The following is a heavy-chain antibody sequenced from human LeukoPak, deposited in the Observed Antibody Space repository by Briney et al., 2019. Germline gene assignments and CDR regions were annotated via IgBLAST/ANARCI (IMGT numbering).Heavy chain of an antibody. CDR2: INSDGSST. J-gene: IGHJ4*02. D-gene: IGHD6-13*01. CDR1: GFTFSRYW. V-gene: IGHV3-74*01. CDR3: ARNTKIAAPNFDY. Sequence: GGSLRLSCAASGFTFSRYWMHWVSQAPGKGLVWVSRINSDGSSTSYADSVKGRFPISRDNAKNTLYRQMNSLRAEDTAVYYCARNTKIAAPNFDYWGQGTLVTVSS.